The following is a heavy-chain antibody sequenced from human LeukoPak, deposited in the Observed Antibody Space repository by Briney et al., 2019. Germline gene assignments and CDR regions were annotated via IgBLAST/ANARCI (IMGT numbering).Heavy chain of an antibody. CDR1: EFTFSNYW. J-gene: IGHJ4*02. V-gene: IGHV3-7*01. CDR3: VTRPDY. Sequence: GSLRLSCAASEFTFSNYWMSWVRQAPGKGLEWVANIKQDGSERHYVDSVKGRFTISRDNAKNSLSLQMNSLRVEDTAVYYCVTRPDYWGQGTQVTVSS. CDR2: IKQDGSER. D-gene: IGHD6-6*01.